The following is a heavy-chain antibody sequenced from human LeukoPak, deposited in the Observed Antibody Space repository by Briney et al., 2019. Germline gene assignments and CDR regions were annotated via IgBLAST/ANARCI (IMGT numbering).Heavy chain of an antibody. V-gene: IGHV3-23*01. CDR1: GFTFSSYA. Sequence: GGSLRLSCAASGFTFSSYAMSWVRQAPGKGLEWVSAISGSGGSTYYADSVKGRFTISRDNSKNTLYLQMNSLRAEDTAVYYCAGTYCGGDCYPLDAFDIWGQGTMVTVSS. CDR2: ISGSGGST. J-gene: IGHJ3*02. D-gene: IGHD2-21*02. CDR3: AGTYCGGDCYPLDAFDI.